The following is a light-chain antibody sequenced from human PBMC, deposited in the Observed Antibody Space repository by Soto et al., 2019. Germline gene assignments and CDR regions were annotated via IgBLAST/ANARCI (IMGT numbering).Light chain of an antibody. V-gene: IGLV2-23*02. Sequence: QSVLTQPASVSGSPGQSITISCTGTSSDVGSYNLVSWYQQHPGKAPKLMIYEVSKRPSGVSNRFSGSKSGNTASLTISGLQAEDEADYSCCSYACSSTFYVFGTGTKVTVL. CDR2: EVS. CDR1: SSDVGSYNL. CDR3: CSYACSSTFYV. J-gene: IGLJ1*01.